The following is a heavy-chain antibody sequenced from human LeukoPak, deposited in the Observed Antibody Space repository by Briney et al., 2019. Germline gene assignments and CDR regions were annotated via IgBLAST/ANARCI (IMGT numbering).Heavy chain of an antibody. CDR3: ARTRGVCSGYYYF. CDR1: GFSFSSYW. CDR2: IKQDGSEK. V-gene: IGHV3-7*01. D-gene: IGHD3-22*01. Sequence: GGSLRLSCAASGFSFSSYWMSWVRQAPGKGLEWVANIKQDGSEKYYVDSVKGRFTISRDNAKNSLFLQMNSLRAEDTAMYYCARTRGVCSGYYYFGGQGTLVTVSS. J-gene: IGHJ4*02.